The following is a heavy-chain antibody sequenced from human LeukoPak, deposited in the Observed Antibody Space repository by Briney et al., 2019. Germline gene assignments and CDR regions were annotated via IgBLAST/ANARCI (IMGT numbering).Heavy chain of an antibody. J-gene: IGHJ4*02. Sequence: GGSLRLSCAASGFPFSSHVLGWVRQAPGKGLEWIAYINHNGEAIYYPDFVKGRFIISRDNAKNSLFLQMNDLRDEDTAVYYCARDYDWAFDFWGQGTRVTVSS. D-gene: IGHD3-9*01. V-gene: IGHV3-48*02. CDR3: ARDYDWAFDF. CDR1: GFPFSSHV. CDR2: INHNGEAI.